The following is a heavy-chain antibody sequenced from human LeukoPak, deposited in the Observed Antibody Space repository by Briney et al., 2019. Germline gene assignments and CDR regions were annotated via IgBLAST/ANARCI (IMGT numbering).Heavy chain of an antibody. CDR2: IKEDGSEK. V-gene: IGHV3-7*01. D-gene: IGHD1-14*01. CDR1: GFTLSNYW. CDR3: TRQGHHNFEY. Sequence: GGSLRLPCAASGFTLSNYWMSWVRQAPGKGLEWVANIKEDGSEKFYVDSVKGRFTISRDNAKNSLHLQLNSLRAEDTAVYYCTRQGHHNFEYWGQGTLVTVSP. J-gene: IGHJ4*02.